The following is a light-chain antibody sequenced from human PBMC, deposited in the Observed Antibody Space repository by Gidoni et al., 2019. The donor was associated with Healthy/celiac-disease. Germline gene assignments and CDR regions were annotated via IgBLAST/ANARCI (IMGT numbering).Light chain of an antibody. Sequence: DIVMTQSPLSLPVTRGEPASISCRSSQSLLHSNGYNYLDWYLQKPGQSPQLLIYLGSNRASGGPDRFSGSGSGTDFTLKISRVEAEDVGVYYCMQALQTPLTFGGGTKVEIK. CDR2: LGS. CDR3: MQALQTPLT. V-gene: IGKV2-28*01. CDR1: QSLLHSNGYNY. J-gene: IGKJ4*01.